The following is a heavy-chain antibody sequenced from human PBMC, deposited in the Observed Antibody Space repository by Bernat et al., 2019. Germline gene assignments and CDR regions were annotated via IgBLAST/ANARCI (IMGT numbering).Heavy chain of an antibody. CDR3: AREYSSSSGPRNYFDY. V-gene: IGHV3-30*01. Sequence: QVQLVESGGGVVQPGRSLRLSCAASGFTFSSYAMHWVRQAPGKGLEWVAVISYDGSNKYYADSVQGRFTISRDNSKNTLYLQMNSLRAEDTAVYYCAREYSSSSGPRNYFDYWGQGTLVTVSS. CDR2: ISYDGSNK. CDR1: GFTFSSYA. J-gene: IGHJ4*02. D-gene: IGHD6-6*01.